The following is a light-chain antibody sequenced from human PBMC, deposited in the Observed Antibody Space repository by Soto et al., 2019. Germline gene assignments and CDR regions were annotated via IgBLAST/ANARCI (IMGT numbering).Light chain of an antibody. V-gene: IGLV2-8*01. Sequence: QSALTQPPSSSGSPGQSVTISCTGNSNDVGHSSFISWYQQHPGKGPKLIIYEVSRRPSGVPDRFSGSKSGNTASLSVSGLQDEDEDDYFCNEQAENGKHVFGNGTKRTVL. CDR2: EVS. CDR1: SNDVGHSSF. CDR3: NEQAENGKHV. J-gene: IGLJ1*01.